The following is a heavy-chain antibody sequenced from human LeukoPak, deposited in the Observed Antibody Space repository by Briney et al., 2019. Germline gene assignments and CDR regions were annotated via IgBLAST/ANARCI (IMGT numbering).Heavy chain of an antibody. CDR3: AKDIIAYCGGDCYSSFDY. CDR1: GFTFSDYY. J-gene: IGHJ4*02. CDR2: ISSSGSTI. V-gene: IGHV3-11*04. Sequence: PGGSLRLSCAASGFTFSDYYMSWLRQAPGKGLEGVSYISSSGSTIYYADSVKGRFTISRDNAKNSLYLQMNSLRAEDTAVYYCAKDIIAYCGGDCYSSFDYWGQGTLVTVSS. D-gene: IGHD2-21*02.